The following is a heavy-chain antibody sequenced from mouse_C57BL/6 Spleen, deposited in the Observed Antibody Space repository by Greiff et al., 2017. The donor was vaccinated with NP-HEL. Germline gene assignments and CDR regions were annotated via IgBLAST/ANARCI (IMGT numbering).Heavy chain of an antibody. CDR2: ISSGGSYT. CDR1: GFTFSSYG. CDR3: ARPRGGTTGFDY. V-gene: IGHV5-6*01. Sequence: EVQLVESGGDLVKPGGSLKLSCAASGFTFSSYGMSWVRQTPDKRLEWVATISSGGSYTYYPDSVKGRFTIYRDNAKNTLYLQMSSLKSEDTAMYYCARPRGGTTGFDYWGQGTTLTVSS. J-gene: IGHJ2*01. D-gene: IGHD4-1*01.